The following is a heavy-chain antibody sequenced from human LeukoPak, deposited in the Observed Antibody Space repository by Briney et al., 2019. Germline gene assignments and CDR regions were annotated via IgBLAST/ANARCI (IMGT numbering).Heavy chain of an antibody. CDR3: ARDEGASGSYSGYFDY. V-gene: IGHV3-30*02. CDR2: IRYDGSNK. Sequence: GGSLRLSCAASGFTFSSYSMNWVRQAPGKGLEWVAFIRYDGSNKYYADSVKGRFTISRDNSKNTLYLQMNSLRSEDTAVYYCARDEGASGSYSGYFDYWGQGTLVTVSS. D-gene: IGHD1-26*01. J-gene: IGHJ4*02. CDR1: GFTFSSYS.